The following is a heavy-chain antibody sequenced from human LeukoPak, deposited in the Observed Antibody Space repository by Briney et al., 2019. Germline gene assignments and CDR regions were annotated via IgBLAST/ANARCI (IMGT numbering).Heavy chain of an antibody. Sequence: PGGSLRLSCAASGFTFSSYAMSWVRQAPGKGLEWVSAISGSGGSTYYADSVKGRFTISRDNSKNTLYLQMNSLRAEDTAVHYCAKDHKKTVTTRAYYYYYGMDVWGQGTTVTVSS. CDR1: GFTFSSYA. CDR2: ISGSGGST. V-gene: IGHV3-23*01. J-gene: IGHJ6*02. CDR3: AKDHKKTVTTRAYYYYYGMDV. D-gene: IGHD4-17*01.